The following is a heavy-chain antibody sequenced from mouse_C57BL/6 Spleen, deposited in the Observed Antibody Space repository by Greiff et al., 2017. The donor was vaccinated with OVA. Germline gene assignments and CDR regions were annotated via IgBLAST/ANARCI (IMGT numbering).Heavy chain of an antibody. J-gene: IGHJ4*01. CDR1: GYAFTNYL. CDR2: INPGSGGT. CDR3: ARWYYYGGMDY. D-gene: IGHD1-1*01. Sequence: QVQLQQSGAELVRPGTSVKVSCKASGYAFTNYLIEWVKQRPGQGLEWIGVINPGSGGTNYNEKFKGKATLTADKSSSTAYMQLSSLTSEDSAVYFCARWYYYGGMDYWGQGTSVTVSS. V-gene: IGHV1-54*01.